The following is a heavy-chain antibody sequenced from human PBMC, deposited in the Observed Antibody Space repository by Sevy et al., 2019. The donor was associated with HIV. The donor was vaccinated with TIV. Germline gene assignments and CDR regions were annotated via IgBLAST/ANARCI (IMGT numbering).Heavy chain of an antibody. CDR2: IYSGGST. CDR3: ARDFNGQFDY. Sequence: GESLKISCAASGFTVSSNYMSWVRQAPGKGLEWVSVIYSGGSTYYADSVKGRFTISRDNSKNTLYLQMNSLRAEDTAVYYCARDFNGQFDYWGQGTLVTVSS. V-gene: IGHV3-53*01. D-gene: IGHD4-17*01. CDR1: GFTVSSNY. J-gene: IGHJ4*02.